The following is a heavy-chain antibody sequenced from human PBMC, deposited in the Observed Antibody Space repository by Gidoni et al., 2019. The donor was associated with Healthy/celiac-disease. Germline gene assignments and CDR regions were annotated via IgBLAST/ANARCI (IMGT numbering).Heavy chain of an antibody. CDR1: GFPFRSYS. D-gene: IGHD3-22*01. CDR2: ISSSSSTI. CDR3: ARGLSMIVVVTDAFDI. Sequence: VQLVESGGGLVQPGGSLRLSCAASGFPFRSYSMNWVRQAPGKGLEWVSYISSSSSTIYYADSVKGRFTISRDNAKNSLYLQMNSLRDEDTAVYYCARGLSMIVVVTDAFDIWGQGTMVTVSS. J-gene: IGHJ3*02. V-gene: IGHV3-48*02.